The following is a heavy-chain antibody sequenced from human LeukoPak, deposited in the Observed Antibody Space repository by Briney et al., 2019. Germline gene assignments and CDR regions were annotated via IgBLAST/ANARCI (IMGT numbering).Heavy chain of an antibody. J-gene: IGHJ6*03. Sequence: ASVKVSCXASGYTFTSYGISWVRQAPGQGLEWMGWISAYNGNTNYAQKLQGRVTMTTDTSTSTAYMELRSLRSDDTAVYYCARLYCSGGSCYYYYYMDVWGKGTTVTVSS. CDR2: ISAYNGNT. V-gene: IGHV1-18*01. CDR3: ARLYCSGGSCYYYYYMDV. D-gene: IGHD2-15*01. CDR1: GYTFTSYG.